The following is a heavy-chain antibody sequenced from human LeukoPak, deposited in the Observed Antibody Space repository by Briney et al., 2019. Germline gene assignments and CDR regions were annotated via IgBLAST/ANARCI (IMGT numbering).Heavy chain of an antibody. V-gene: IGHV3-33*01. CDR2: FWYDGRNK. J-gene: IGHJ3*02. CDR1: GFTLRTFA. Sequence: GGPLGPPCAPSGFTLRTFAIPGVRRAPGKGLEGVAIFWYDGRNKQYADSVKGRFTITRDNSYNTLCLRMNCLRAEDTAVYYFARAAAYYDSSGYYFYLDIGGQGTMVTVSS. CDR3: ARAAAYYDSSGYYFYLDI. D-gene: IGHD3-22*01.